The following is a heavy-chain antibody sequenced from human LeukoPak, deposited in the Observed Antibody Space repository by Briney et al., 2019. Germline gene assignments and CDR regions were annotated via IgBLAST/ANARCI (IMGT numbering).Heavy chain of an antibody. CDR1: GYTFAGYY. CDR3: ARGSIGDWFDP. Sequence: GASVEVSCKASGYTFAGYYMHWVRQAPGEGLEWMGWINPNSGGTNYAQKFQGRVTMTRDTSISTAYMELSRLRSDDTAVYYCARGSIGDWFDPWGQGTLVTVSS. D-gene: IGHD3-22*01. J-gene: IGHJ5*02. V-gene: IGHV1-2*02. CDR2: INPNSGGT.